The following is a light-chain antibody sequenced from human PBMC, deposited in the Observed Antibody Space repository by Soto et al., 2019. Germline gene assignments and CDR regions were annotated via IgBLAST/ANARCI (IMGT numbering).Light chain of an antibody. CDR2: AAS. J-gene: IGKJ1*01. CDR1: QGISSY. V-gene: IGKV1-9*01. Sequence: GDRVTITCRASQGISSYLVWYQQKAGTAPKSLIYAASTLQTGVPSRFSGSRSGTEFTLTISSLQPDDFATYYCQHYNSYSEAFGQGTKVDIK. CDR3: QHYNSYSEA.